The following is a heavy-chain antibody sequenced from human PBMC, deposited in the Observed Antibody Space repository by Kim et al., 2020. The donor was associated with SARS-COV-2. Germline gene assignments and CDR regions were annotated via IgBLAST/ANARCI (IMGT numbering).Heavy chain of an antibody. CDR3: AREPDAVPYSSRMYV. J-gene: IGHJ6*02. CDR2: ISSDGSSI. Sequence: GGSLRLSCAASGFTLRGFWMHWVRQAPGKGLDWVSRISSDGSSISYADSVKGRFTISRDNAKNTLYLQMNSLRAEDTALYYCAREPDAVPYSSRMYVWGQGTTVIVSS. CDR1: GFTLRGFW. D-gene: IGHD3-10*01. V-gene: IGHV3-74*01.